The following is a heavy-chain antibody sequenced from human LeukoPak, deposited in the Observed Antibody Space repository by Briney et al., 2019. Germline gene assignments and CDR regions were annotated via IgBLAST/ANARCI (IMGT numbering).Heavy chain of an antibody. Sequence: GESLKISCKGSGYSSTSYWIGWVRQMPGKGLEWMGIIYPGDSDTRYSPSFQGQVTISADKSISTAYLQWSSLKASDTAMYYCARAITMVRGVITHLGYWGQGTLVTVSS. D-gene: IGHD3-10*01. CDR2: IYPGDSDT. CDR3: ARAITMVRGVITHLGY. CDR1: GYSSTSYW. V-gene: IGHV5-51*01. J-gene: IGHJ4*02.